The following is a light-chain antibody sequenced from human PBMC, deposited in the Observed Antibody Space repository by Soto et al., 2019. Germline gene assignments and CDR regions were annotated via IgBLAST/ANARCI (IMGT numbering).Light chain of an antibody. J-gene: IGLJ1*01. CDR3: CSYTTSNTRQIV. CDR1: SSDVGGYNY. CDR2: DVS. V-gene: IGLV2-14*01. Sequence: SALTQPASVSGSPGQSITISCTGTSSDVGGYNYVSWYQQHPGKAPKLMIYDVSNRPSGVSNRFSGSKSGNTASLTISGLQAEDEADYYCCSYTTSNTRQIVFGTGTKLTVL.